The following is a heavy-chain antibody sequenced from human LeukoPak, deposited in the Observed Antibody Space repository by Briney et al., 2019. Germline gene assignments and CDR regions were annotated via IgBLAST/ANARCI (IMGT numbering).Heavy chain of an antibody. Sequence: GASVKVSCKASGGTFSSYAISWVRQAPGQGLEWMGIINPSGGSTSYAQKFQGRVTMTRDMATSTVYMELSSLRSEDTAVCYCARLLWDGDSSGYYYWGQGTLVTVSS. J-gene: IGHJ4*02. D-gene: IGHD3-22*01. CDR2: INPSGGST. CDR3: ARLLWDGDSSGYYY. CDR1: GGTFSSYA. V-gene: IGHV1-46*01.